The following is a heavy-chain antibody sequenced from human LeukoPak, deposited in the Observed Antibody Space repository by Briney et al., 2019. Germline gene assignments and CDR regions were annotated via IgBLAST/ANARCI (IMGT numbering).Heavy chain of an antibody. D-gene: IGHD3-22*01. V-gene: IGHV4-61*02. Sequence: SETLSLTCAVSGYSISSGYYWSWIRQPAGKGLEWIGRIYSSGSTNYNPSLKSRVTISVDTSKNQFSLKLSSVTAADTAVYYCARDHPPYDSSGYHNWYFDLWGRGTLVTVSS. CDR3: ARDHPPYDSSGYHNWYFDL. J-gene: IGHJ2*01. CDR2: IYSSGST. CDR1: GYSISSGYY.